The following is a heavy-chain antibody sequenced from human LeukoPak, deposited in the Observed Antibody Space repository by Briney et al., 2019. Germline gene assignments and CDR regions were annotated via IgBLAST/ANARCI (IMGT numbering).Heavy chain of an antibody. J-gene: IGHJ4*02. CDR2: IIPIFGTA. CDR3: ARDRGWAGYSYGFYY. V-gene: IGHV1-69*13. Sequence: ASVKVSCKASGGTFSSYAISWVRQAPGQGLEWMGGIIPIFGTANYAQKFQGRVTITADESTSTAYMELSSLRSEDTAVYYCARDRGWAGYSYGFYYWGQGTLVTVSS. D-gene: IGHD5-18*01. CDR1: GGTFSSYA.